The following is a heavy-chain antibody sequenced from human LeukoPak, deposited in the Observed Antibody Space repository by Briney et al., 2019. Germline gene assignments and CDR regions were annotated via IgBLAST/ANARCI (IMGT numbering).Heavy chain of an antibody. CDR1: GGSFSGYY. J-gene: IGHJ3*02. CDR3: AREALCCNGAFDI. Sequence: PSETLSLTCAVYGGSFSGYYWSWIRQPPGKGLEWIGSIYHSGSTYYNPSLKSRVTISVDTSKNQFSLKLSSVTAADTAVYYCAREALCCNGAFDIWGQGTMVTVSS. CDR2: IYHSGST. V-gene: IGHV4-34*01. D-gene: IGHD2-8*01.